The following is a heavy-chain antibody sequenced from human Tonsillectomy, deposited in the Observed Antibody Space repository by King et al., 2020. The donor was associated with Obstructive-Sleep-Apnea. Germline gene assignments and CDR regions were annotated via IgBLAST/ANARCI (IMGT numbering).Heavy chain of an antibody. V-gene: IGHV3-9*01. Sequence: VQLVESGGGLVQPGRSLRLSCAASGFTFDDYAMHWVRQAPGKGLEWVSSISWVIGNIAYADSVKGRFTISRDNAKNSLYLQMNSLRGEDTALYYCAKGPYGDYVRLYFDYWGQGTLVTVSS. CDR3: AKGPYGDYVRLYFDY. CDR2: ISWVIGNI. CDR1: GFTFDDYA. D-gene: IGHD4-17*01. J-gene: IGHJ4*02.